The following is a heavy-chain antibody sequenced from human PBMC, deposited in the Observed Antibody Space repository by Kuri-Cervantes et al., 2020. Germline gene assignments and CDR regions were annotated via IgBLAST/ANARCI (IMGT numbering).Heavy chain of an antibody. CDR2: ISAYNGNT. CDR1: GYTFTGYY. CDR3: ARRPPCSGGSCYSGAFDY. D-gene: IGHD2-15*01. V-gene: IGHV1-18*04. J-gene: IGHJ4*02. Sequence: ASVKVSCKDSGYTFTGYYMHWVRQAPGQGLEWMGWISAYNGNTNYAQKLQGRVTMTTDTPTSTAYMELRSLRSDDTAVYYCARRPPCSGGSCYSGAFDYWGQGTLVTVSS.